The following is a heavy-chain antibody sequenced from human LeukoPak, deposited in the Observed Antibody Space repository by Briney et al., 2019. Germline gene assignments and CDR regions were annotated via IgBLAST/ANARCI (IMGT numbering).Heavy chain of an antibody. CDR2: IYHSGST. Sequence: SETLSLTCAVSGGSISSSNWWSWVRQPPGKGLEWIGEIYHSGSTNYNPSLKSRVTISVDTSKNQFSLKLSSVTAADTAVYYCARGEYYGSGSYYNGAYFDYWGQGTLVTVSS. J-gene: IGHJ4*02. CDR1: GGSISSSNW. CDR3: ARGEYYGSGSYYNGAYFDY. D-gene: IGHD3-10*01. V-gene: IGHV4-4*02.